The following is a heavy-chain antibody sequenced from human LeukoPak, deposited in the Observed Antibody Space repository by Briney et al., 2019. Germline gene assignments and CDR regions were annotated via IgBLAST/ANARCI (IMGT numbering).Heavy chain of an antibody. D-gene: IGHD5-12*01. Sequence: GGSLLLSCAVSGFTFDDYAMHWVRQGPGKGLEWVSGISWNSGSLYYADSVKGRFTISRDNAKNSLHLQMNSLRAEDTALYYCAKDMAATIPLYGMDVWGQGTTVTVSS. CDR3: AKDMAATIPLYGMDV. CDR1: GFTFDDYA. J-gene: IGHJ6*02. CDR2: ISWNSGSL. V-gene: IGHV3-9*01.